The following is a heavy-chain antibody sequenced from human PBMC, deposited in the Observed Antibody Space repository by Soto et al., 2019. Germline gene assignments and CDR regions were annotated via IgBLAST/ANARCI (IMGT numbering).Heavy chain of an antibody. Sequence: SETLSLTCAVSGGSISSSNWWSWVRQPPGKGLEWIGEIYHSGSTNYNPSLKSRVTISVDKSENQFSLKLSSVTAADTAVYYCASFYFDRSGYTGGFDYWGQGTLVTVSS. J-gene: IGHJ4*02. CDR3: ASFYFDRSGYTGGFDY. CDR2: IYHSGST. D-gene: IGHD3-22*01. V-gene: IGHV4-4*02. CDR1: GGSISSSNW.